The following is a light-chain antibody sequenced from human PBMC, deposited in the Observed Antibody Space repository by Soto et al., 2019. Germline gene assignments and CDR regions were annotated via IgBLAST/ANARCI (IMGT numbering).Light chain of an antibody. Sequence: DIQMTQSPSTLSASVGDRVTITCRASQSISSWLAWYQQKPGKAPKLMIYKASSLESGVPSRFSGSGSRTEFTLTISALQPDDFATYYCQQYNSYPLTFGGGTKVEIK. J-gene: IGKJ4*01. CDR1: QSISSW. V-gene: IGKV1-5*03. CDR3: QQYNSYPLT. CDR2: KAS.